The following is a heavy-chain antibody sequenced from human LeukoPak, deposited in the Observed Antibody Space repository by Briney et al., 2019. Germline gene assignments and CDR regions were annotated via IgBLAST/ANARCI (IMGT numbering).Heavy chain of an antibody. CDR2: IYYSGST. Sequence: SETLSLTCTVSGGSISSYYWSWIRQPPGKGLEWIGYIYYSGSTNYNPSLKSRVTISVDTSKNQFSLKLSSVTAADTAVYYCARSPYYDFWSGYPPGDAFDIWGQGTMVTVSS. D-gene: IGHD3-3*01. V-gene: IGHV4-59*01. J-gene: IGHJ3*02. CDR1: GGSISSYY. CDR3: ARSPYYDFWSGYPPGDAFDI.